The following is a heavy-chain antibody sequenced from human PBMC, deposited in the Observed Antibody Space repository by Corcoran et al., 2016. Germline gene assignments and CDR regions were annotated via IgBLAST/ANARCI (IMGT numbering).Heavy chain of an antibody. Sequence: QRQLQESGPGLVKPSETLSLTCTVSGGSISSSSYYWGWIRQPPGKGLEWLGSIYYSGSTYYNPSLKSRVTISVDTSKNQFSLKLCSVTAADTAVYYCARDEILWQRIFDYWGQGTLFTVSS. CDR1: GGSISSSSYY. CDR3: ARDEILWQRIFDY. CDR2: IYYSGST. D-gene: IGHD3-10*01. J-gene: IGHJ4*02. V-gene: IGHV4-39*07.